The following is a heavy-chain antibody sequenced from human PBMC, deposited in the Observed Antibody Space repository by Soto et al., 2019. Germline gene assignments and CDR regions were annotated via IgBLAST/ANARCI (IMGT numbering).Heavy chain of an antibody. D-gene: IGHD6-25*01. CDR2: INANNGGA. CDR3: AREGGSETLQPSYNWFDT. V-gene: IGHV1-2*02. Sequence: QVQLVQSGAEVNKPGASVKVSCKASGYTFTDYHIRWVRQAPGQGLEFMGWINANNGGAGSAQQFQGRVTVTRDTSITTVYMELSNLRSDDTAVYYCAREGGSETLQPSYNWFDTWGQGTLVTVSS. CDR1: GYTFTDYH. J-gene: IGHJ5*02.